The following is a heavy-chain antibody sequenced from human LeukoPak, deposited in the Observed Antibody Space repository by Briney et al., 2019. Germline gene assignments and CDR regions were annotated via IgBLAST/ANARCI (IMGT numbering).Heavy chain of an antibody. CDR3: ARDQYDSVWGSHRPYFDY. CDR1: GYTFSSYG. V-gene: IGHV1-18*01. CDR2: ISVYTGNT. J-gene: IGHJ4*02. D-gene: IGHD3-16*02. Sequence: GASVKVSCKASGYTFSSYGIIWVRQAPGQGLEWMGWISVYTGNTNYAQKFQGRLIVTTDTSTSTAHMELRSLTSDDTAVYYCARDQYDSVWGSHRPYFDYWGQGTLVTVSS.